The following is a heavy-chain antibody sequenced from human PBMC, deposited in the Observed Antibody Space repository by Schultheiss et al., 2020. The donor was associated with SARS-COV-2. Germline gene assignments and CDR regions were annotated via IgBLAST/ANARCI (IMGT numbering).Heavy chain of an antibody. D-gene: IGHD5-24*01. CDR1: GGSISSGGYS. CDR3: ARGFPSDGYNHPYYYYYMDV. CDR2: IYHSGST. J-gene: IGHJ6*03. Sequence: SETLSLTCAVSGGSISSGGYSWSWIRQPPGKGLEWIGYIYHSGSTYYNPSLKSRVTISVDRSKNQFSLKLSSVTAADTAVYYCARGFPSDGYNHPYYYYYMDVWGKGTTVTVSS. V-gene: IGHV4-30-2*01.